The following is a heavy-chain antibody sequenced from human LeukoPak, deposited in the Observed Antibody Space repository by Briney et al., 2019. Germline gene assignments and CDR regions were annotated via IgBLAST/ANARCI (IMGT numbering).Heavy chain of an antibody. J-gene: IGHJ4*02. Sequence: PGGSLRLSCAASGFTFIKYSMTWVRQAPGKGLEWVSAITGSGAFTDYADSVKGRFTISRDNSKNTLYLQMNSLRAEDTAVYCCAKRSAESSGYFNYWGQGILATVSS. D-gene: IGHD6-19*01. CDR1: GFTFIKYS. CDR3: AKRSAESSGYFNY. CDR2: ITGSGAFT. V-gene: IGHV3-23*01.